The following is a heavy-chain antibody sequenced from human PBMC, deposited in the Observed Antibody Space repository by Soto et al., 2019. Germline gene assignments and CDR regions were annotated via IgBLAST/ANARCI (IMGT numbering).Heavy chain of an antibody. V-gene: IGHV3-9*01. CDR1: GFTFDDYA. CDR2: ISWNSSSI. CDR3: AKSADYDILTGYPKHNWFDP. Sequence: EVQLVESGGGLVQPGRSLRLSCAASGFTFDDYAMHWVRQAPGKGLEWVSGISWNSSSIGYADSVKGRFTISRDNAKNSLYLQMNSLRAEDTALYYCAKSADYDILTGYPKHNWFDPWGQGTLVTVSS. J-gene: IGHJ5*02. D-gene: IGHD3-9*01.